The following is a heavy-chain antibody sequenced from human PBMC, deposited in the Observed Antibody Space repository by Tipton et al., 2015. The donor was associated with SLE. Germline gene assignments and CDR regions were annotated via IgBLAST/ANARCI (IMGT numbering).Heavy chain of an antibody. J-gene: IGHJ4*02. D-gene: IGHD1-26*01. CDR2: IYYSGST. V-gene: IGHV4-61*01. CDR1: GGSVSSGSYY. CDR3: ARAGAVGATLQFDY. Sequence: TLSLTCTVSGGSVSSGSYYWNWIRQPPGKGLEWIGYIYYSGSTNYNPSLRSRGYISIDTSKNQFSLNLSSVTAADTAVYYCARAGAVGATLQFDYWGQGTLVTVSS.